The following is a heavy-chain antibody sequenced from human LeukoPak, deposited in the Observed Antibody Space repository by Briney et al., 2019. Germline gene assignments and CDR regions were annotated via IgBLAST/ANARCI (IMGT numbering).Heavy chain of an antibody. CDR1: GLSFSSYP. V-gene: IGHV3-30*18. J-gene: IGHJ4*02. D-gene: IGHD3-3*01. CDR2: ISYDGSIK. CDR3: AKRVGDFWSGYYDY. Sequence: GGSLRLSCAASGLSFSSYPMHWVRQAPGKGLEWVAVISYDGSIKYYADSVKGRFTISRDNSKNTLFLQMSSLRAEDTAMFYCAKRVGDFWSGYYDYWGRGTLVTVSS.